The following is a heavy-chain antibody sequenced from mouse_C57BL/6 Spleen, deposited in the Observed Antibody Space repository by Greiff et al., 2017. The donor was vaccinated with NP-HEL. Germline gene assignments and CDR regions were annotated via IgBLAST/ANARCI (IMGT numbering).Heavy chain of an antibody. J-gene: IGHJ2*01. CDR2: IYPGSGST. Sequence: QVQLQQPGAELVKPGASVKMSCKASGYTFTSYWITWVKQRPGQGLEWIGDIYPGSGSTNYNEKFKSKATLTVDTSSSTAYMQLSSLTSEDSAVYYCAREGLGAYYSNYPFDYWGQGTTLTVSS. D-gene: IGHD2-5*01. CDR3: AREGLGAYYSNYPFDY. CDR1: GYTFTSYW. V-gene: IGHV1-55*01.